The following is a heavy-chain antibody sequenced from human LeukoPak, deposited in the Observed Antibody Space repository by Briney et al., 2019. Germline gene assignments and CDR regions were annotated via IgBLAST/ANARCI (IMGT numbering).Heavy chain of an antibody. J-gene: IGHJ4*02. V-gene: IGHV4-38-2*02. CDR1: GYSISSGYY. CDR2: IYHSGST. D-gene: IGHD3-10*01. CDR3: ARLYYGSGVDY. Sequence: SETLSLTCTVSGYSISSGYYWGWIRQPPGKGLEWIGSIYHSGSTYYNPSLKSRVTISVDTSKNHFSLKLTSVTAADTAVYYCARLYYGSGVDYWGQGTLVTVSS.